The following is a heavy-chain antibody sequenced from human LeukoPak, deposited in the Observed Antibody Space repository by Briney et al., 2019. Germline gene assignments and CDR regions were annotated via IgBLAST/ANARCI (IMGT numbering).Heavy chain of an antibody. V-gene: IGHV3-7*01. CDR1: GITFSSYW. CDR2: IKKDGSER. J-gene: IGHJ3*01. D-gene: IGHD4-17*01. Sequence: PGESLRLSCAASGITFSSYWMNWVRQAPGKGLEWVANIKKDGSERNYLGSVRGRFTISRDNAKNSLYLQMNSLRAEDTAVYYCAREWRSMSTVTTNDAFDLWGQGTMVTVSS. CDR3: AREWRSMSTVTTNDAFDL.